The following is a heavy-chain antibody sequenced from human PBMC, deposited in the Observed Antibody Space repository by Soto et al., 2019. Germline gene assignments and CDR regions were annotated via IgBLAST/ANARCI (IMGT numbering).Heavy chain of an antibody. CDR2: IKSKTDGGTT. J-gene: IGHJ4*02. D-gene: IGHD3-22*01. V-gene: IGHV3-15*07. CDR3: TTDPVTMIVVVPSSG. CDR1: GFTFSNAW. Sequence: EVQLVESGGGLVKPGGSLRLSCAASGFTFSNAWMNWVRQAPGKGLEWVGRIKSKTDGGTTDYAAPVKGRFTISRDDSKNTLYLQMNSVKTEDTAVYYCTTDPVTMIVVVPSSGWGQGTLVTVSS.